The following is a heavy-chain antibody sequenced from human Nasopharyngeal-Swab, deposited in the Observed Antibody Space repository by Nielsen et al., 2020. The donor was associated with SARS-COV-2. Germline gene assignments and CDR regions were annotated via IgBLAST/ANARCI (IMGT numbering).Heavy chain of an antibody. V-gene: IGHV3-23*01. CDR1: GFTFSSYA. CDR3: AKESSISIFGVVASDV. Sequence: GESLKISCAASGFTFSSYAMSWVRQAPGKGLVWVSAISGSGGSTYYADSVKGRFTISRDNSKNMLYLQMNSLRAEDTAVYYCAKESSISIFGVVASDVWGKGTTVTVSS. D-gene: IGHD3-3*01. J-gene: IGHJ6*04. CDR2: ISGSGGST.